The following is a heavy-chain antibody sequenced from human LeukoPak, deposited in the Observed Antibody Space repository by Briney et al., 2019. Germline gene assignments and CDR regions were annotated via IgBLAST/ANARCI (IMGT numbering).Heavy chain of an antibody. J-gene: IGHJ4*02. Sequence: ASVKVSCKASGGTFSSYAISWVRQAPGQGLEWMGRIIAIFGTANYAQKFQGRVTITTDESTSTAYMELSSLRSEDTAVYYRARVGKAMGVYGGQGTLVTVYS. CDR1: GGTFSSYA. CDR2: IIAIFGTA. D-gene: IGHD5-18*01. V-gene: IGHV1-69*05. CDR3: ARVGKAMGVY.